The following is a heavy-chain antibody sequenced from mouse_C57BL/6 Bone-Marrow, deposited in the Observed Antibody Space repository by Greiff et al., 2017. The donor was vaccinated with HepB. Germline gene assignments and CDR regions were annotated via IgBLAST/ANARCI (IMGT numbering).Heavy chain of an antibody. J-gene: IGHJ2*01. CDR2: ISSGGDYI. V-gene: IGHV5-9-1*02. D-gene: IGHD1-1*02. Sequence: EVKVVESGEGLVKPGGSLKLSCAASGFTFSSYAMSWVRQTPEKRLEWVAYISSGGDYIYYADTVKGRFTISRDNARNTLYLQMSSLKSEDTAMYYCTRDYATSFDYWGQGTTLTVSS. CDR1: GFTFSSYA. CDR3: TRDYATSFDY.